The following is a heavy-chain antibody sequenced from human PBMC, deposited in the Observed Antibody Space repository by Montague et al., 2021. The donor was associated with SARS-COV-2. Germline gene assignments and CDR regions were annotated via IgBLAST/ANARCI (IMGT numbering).Heavy chain of an antibody. CDR1: GGSFSGYY. CDR2: INHSGST. D-gene: IGHD2-2*01. V-gene: IGHV4-34*01. J-gene: IGHJ6*02. CDR3: ARVRAVPAAMRIFSLGRSYYGMDV. Sequence: SETLSLTCAVYGGSFSGYYWSWIRQPPGKGLEWIGEINHSGSTNYNPSLESRVTISVDTSKNQFSLKLSSVTAADTAVYYCARVRAVPAAMRIFSLGRSYYGMDVWGRGTTVTVSS.